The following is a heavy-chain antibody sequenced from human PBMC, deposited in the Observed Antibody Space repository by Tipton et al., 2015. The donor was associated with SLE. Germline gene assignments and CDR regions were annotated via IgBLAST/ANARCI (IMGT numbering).Heavy chain of an antibody. CDR1: GDSISSGSYY. CDR2: IYSSSGTT. D-gene: IGHD3-9*01. V-gene: IGHV4-39*07. J-gene: IGHJ4*02. CDR3: ARDTRDWFLSES. Sequence: TLSLTCTVSGDSISSGSYYWSWIRQPPGKGLDLIGNIYSSSGTTYSNPLLQSRVTLSMDTSKNQFSLNLSSVTAADTAVYYCARDTRDWFLSESWGQGALVTVSS.